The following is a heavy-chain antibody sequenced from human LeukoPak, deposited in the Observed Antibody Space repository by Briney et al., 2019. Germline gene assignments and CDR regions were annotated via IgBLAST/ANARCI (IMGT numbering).Heavy chain of an antibody. CDR2: IYYSGST. CDR3: ARTLAYCGGDCYPNWFDP. J-gene: IGHJ5*02. CDR1: GGSISSYC. D-gene: IGHD2-21*02. V-gene: IGHV4-59*01. Sequence: SETLSLTCTVSGGSISSYCWSWIRQPPGKGLEWIGYIYYSGSTNYNPSLKSRVTISVDASKNQFSLKLSSVTAADTAVYYCARTLAYCGGDCYPNWFDPWGQGTLVTVSS.